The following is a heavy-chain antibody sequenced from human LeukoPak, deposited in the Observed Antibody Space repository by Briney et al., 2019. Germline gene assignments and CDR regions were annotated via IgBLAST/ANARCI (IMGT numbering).Heavy chain of an antibody. D-gene: IGHD6-13*01. CDR2: IYYSGCT. J-gene: IGHJ4*02. Sequence: PSETLSLTCTVSGGSISSYYWSWIRQPPGKGLEWIGYIYYSGCTNYNPSLKSRVTISVDTSKNQFSLKLSSVTAADTAVYYCARRQYSSSWYFDYWGRGTLVTVSS. CDR3: ARRQYSSSWYFDY. V-gene: IGHV4-59*01. CDR1: GGSISSYY.